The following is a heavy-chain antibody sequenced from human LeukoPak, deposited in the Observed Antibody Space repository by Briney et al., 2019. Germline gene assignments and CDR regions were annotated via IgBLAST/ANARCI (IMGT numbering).Heavy chain of an antibody. CDR1: GFTFSSYA. CDR2: ISGSGGST. J-gene: IGHJ4*02. CDR3: AKDHALLWFGEFGV. V-gene: IGHV3-23*01. D-gene: IGHD3-10*01. Sequence: GGSLRLSCAASGFTFSSYAMSWVRQAPGKGLEWVSAISGSGGSTYYADSVKGRFTISRDNSKNTLYLQMNSLRAKDTAVYYCAKDHALLWFGEFGVWGQGTLVTVSS.